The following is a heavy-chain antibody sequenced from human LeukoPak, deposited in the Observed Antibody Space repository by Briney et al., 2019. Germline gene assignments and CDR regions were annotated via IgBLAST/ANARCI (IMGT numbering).Heavy chain of an antibody. CDR1: GRSISSYY. J-gene: IGHJ3*02. Sequence: RSETLSLTCTVSGRSISSYYWSWIRQPPGKGLEWIGYIYYSGSTNYNPSLKSRVTISVDTSKNQFSLKLSSVTAADTAVYYCARGLGEYAFDIWGQGTMVTVSS. D-gene: IGHD3-16*01. V-gene: IGHV4-59*08. CDR2: IYYSGST. CDR3: ARGLGEYAFDI.